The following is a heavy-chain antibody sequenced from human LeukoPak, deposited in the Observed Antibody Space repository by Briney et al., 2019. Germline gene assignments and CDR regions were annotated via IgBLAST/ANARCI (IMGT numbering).Heavy chain of an antibody. CDR2: ISGSGGGT. V-gene: IGHV3-23*01. Sequence: GGSLRLSCAASGFTFSSYAMSWVRQAPGKGLEWVSAISGSGGGTYYADSVKGRFTISRDNSKTTLYLQMNSLRAEDTAVYYCSKGRCSSGYDFFDYWGQGTLVTVSS. D-gene: IGHD5-12*01. CDR3: SKGRCSSGYDFFDY. J-gene: IGHJ4*02. CDR1: GFTFSSYA.